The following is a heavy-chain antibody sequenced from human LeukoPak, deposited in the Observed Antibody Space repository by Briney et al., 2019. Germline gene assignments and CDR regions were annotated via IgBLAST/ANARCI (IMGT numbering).Heavy chain of an antibody. V-gene: IGHV4-59*01. CDR3: ARDEGAFDI. CDR1: GGSISSYY. CDR2: IYYSGST. Sequence: SETLSLTCTVSGGSISSYYWSWIRQPPGKGLEWIGYIYYSGSTNYNPSLKSRVTISVDTSKKQFSLKLSSVTAADTAVYYCARDEGAFDIWGQGTMVTVSS. J-gene: IGHJ3*02.